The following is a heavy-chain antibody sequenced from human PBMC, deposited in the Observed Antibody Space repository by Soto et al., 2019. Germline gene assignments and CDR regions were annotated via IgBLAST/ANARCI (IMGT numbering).Heavy chain of an antibody. CDR2: ISYDGSNK. D-gene: IGHD5-12*01. V-gene: IGHV3-30*18. Sequence: GGSLRLSCAASGFTFSSYGMHWVRQAPGKGLEWVAVISYDGSNKYYADSVKGRFTISRDNSKNTLYLQMNSLRAEDTAVYYCAKDSGYDQGGVIDYWGQGTLVTVSS. CDR3: AKDSGYDQGGVIDY. CDR1: GFTFSSYG. J-gene: IGHJ4*02.